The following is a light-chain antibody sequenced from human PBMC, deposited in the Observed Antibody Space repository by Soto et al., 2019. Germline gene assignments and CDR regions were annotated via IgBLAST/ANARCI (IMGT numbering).Light chain of an antibody. Sequence: QSALTQPASVSGSPGQSITISCTGTSSDVGGYNYVSWYQQHPGTAPKLIIYEVSNRPSGVSNRFSGSKSGNTASLTISGHQAEDAADYYCNSYTSKSTGVFGTGTKLTVL. V-gene: IGLV2-14*01. CDR1: SSDVGGYNY. CDR3: NSYTSKSTGV. CDR2: EVS. J-gene: IGLJ1*01.